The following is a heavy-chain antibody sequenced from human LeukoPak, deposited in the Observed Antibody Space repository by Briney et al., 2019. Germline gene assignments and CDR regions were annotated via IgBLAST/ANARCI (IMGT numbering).Heavy chain of an antibody. Sequence: SETLSLTCGVSGTSFSSYYWSWIRQTPGKGLEWIGEVNHSGYTNMNPSLKSRVTISVDASKNQFSLRMNTVTAADTAVYFCARMTTGHDYWSQGTLVTVSS. CDR1: GTSFSSYY. CDR3: ARMTTGHDY. J-gene: IGHJ4*02. V-gene: IGHV4-34*01. CDR2: VNHSGYT. D-gene: IGHD4-17*01.